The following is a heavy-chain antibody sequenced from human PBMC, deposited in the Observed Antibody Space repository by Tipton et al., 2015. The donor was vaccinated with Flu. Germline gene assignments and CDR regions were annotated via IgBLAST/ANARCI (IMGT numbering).Heavy chain of an antibody. CDR2: MDPNNGNI. CDR3: GRGYKALAL. V-gene: IGHV1-8*01. Sequence: QVQLVQSGAEVKNPGASVKVSCKASGYTFTTDDINWVRQAAGQGLEWMGWMDPNNGNIGYAQSFQGRVTFTRDTSKSTAYMELTGLKSEDKAVYYCGRGYKALALWGRGTLVTVSS. D-gene: IGHD5-24*01. J-gene: IGHJ4*02. CDR1: GYTFTTDD.